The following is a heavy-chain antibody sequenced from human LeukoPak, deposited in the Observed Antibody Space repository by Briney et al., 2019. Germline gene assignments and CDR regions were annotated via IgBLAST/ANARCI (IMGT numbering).Heavy chain of an antibody. Sequence: HGESLKISCKGSGFTFTTYSFAWVRQMPGKGLEWMGVIYAGDSNTRYSPSFQGQVTISVDKSISTAYLQWSSLKASDSAIYYCARHSCYDSWGQGTLVTVSS. V-gene: IGHV5-51*01. CDR3: ARHSCYDS. CDR2: IYAGDSNT. CDR1: GFTFTTYS. D-gene: IGHD3-16*01. J-gene: IGHJ4*02.